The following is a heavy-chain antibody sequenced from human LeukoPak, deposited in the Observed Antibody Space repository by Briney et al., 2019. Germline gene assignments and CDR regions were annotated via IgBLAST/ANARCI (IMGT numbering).Heavy chain of an antibody. CDR1: GLTVSSSY. V-gene: IGHV3-53*01. J-gene: IGHJ4*02. Sequence: PGGSLRLSCAASGLTVSSSYMSWVRQAPGKGLEWVSIIYNDGSTYYADSMKGRFTISRDNSKNTLYLQVNSLRAEDTAVYYCAKDLEATTVTTVDYWGQGTLVTVSS. CDR2: IYNDGST. D-gene: IGHD4-17*01. CDR3: AKDLEATTVTTVDY.